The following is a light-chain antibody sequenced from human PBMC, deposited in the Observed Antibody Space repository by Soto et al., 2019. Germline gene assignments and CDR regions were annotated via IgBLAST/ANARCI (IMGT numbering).Light chain of an antibody. CDR1: QSISSSY. CDR2: GAS. Sequence: EIVLTQSPGTLSLSPGERATLACRASQSISSSYLVWYQQKPGQAPRLLIYGASSRATGIPDRFSGSGSGTDFTLTISRLEPEDFAVYYCRFFGSSRYTFGQGTKLEIK. V-gene: IGKV3-20*01. CDR3: RFFGSSRYT. J-gene: IGKJ2*01.